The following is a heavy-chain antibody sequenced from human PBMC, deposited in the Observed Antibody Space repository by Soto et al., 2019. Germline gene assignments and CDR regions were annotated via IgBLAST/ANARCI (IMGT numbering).Heavy chain of an antibody. Sequence: SETLSLTCTFSWGSIIGHSWVWIRQPAGKGLEWIGHIYPSGSTSYNPSLRSRVTMSLDTSTNKIFLNLTSVTAADTAVFYCVRGRSYSVYDFWGPGTLVTVSS. D-gene: IGHD5-12*01. CDR3: VRGRSYSVYDF. V-gene: IGHV4-4*07. CDR2: IYPSGST. CDR1: WGSIIGHS. J-gene: IGHJ4*02.